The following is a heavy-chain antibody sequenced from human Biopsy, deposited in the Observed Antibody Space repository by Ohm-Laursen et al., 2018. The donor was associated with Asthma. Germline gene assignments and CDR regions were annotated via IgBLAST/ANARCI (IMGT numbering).Heavy chain of an antibody. CDR2: ISSSGSTI. D-gene: IGHD3-10*01. V-gene: IGHV3-11*01. J-gene: IGHJ6*02. CDR1: GFTFSRYD. CDR3: ARDREVYGSGIGALYYYYYYGMDV. Sequence: LSLTCAASGFTFSRYDMSWIRQAPGKGLEWVSYISSSGSTIYYADSVKGRFTISRDNAKNSLYLQMNSLRAEDTAVYYCARDREVYGSGIGALYYYYYYGMDVWGQGTTVTVSS.